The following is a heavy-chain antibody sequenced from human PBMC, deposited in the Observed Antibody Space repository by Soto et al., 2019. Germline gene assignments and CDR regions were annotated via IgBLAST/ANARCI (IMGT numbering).Heavy chain of an antibody. V-gene: IGHV3-13*05. CDR2: IGAADDP. J-gene: IGHJ6*02. CDR3: ARADSGRLPRRADYCFAMDV. CDR1: GFTFSADD. D-gene: IGHD6-25*01. Sequence: PGGSRRLSCAASGFTFSADDMHWVSQTTGKGLEWVSAIGAADDPYYLGSVKGRFTISRENAKNSLYLQMNSLRAEDTAVYYCARADSGRLPRRADYCFAMDVWGQGTTDHVSS.